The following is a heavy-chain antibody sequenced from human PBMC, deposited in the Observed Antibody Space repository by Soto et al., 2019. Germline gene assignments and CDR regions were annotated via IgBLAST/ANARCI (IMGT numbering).Heavy chain of an antibody. J-gene: IGHJ2*01. CDR3: ARFNWYFDL. CDR2: IYYRGRT. V-gene: IGHV4-59*01. CDR1: GGSISSYD. Sequence: QVQLQESGPGLVKPSETLSLTCTVSGGSISSYDWSWLRQPPGKGLEWIGYIYYRGRTKYNPSLKRRVTIPVATSKNQFSLKLSSVTAADTAMYYCARFNWYFDLWGRGTLVTVSS.